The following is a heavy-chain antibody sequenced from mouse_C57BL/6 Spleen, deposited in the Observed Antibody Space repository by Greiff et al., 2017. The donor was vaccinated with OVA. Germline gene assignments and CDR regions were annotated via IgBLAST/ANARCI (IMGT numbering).Heavy chain of an antibody. V-gene: IGHV1-50*01. CDR1: GYTFASYW. J-gene: IGHJ4*01. CDR2: IDPSASYT. D-gene: IGHD1-1*01. Sequence: QVQLQQPGAELVKPGASVKLSCKASGYTFASYWMQWVKQRPGQGLEWIGEIDPSASYTTYNQKFKGKATLTVDTSSSTAYMQLSSLTSEDSAVYYCARPYYYGRGYAMDYWGQGTSVTVSS. CDR3: ARPYYYGRGYAMDY.